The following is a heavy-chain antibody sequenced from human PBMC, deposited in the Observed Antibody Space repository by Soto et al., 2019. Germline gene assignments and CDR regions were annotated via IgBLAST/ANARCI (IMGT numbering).Heavy chain of an antibody. CDR1: GYTFTSYA. J-gene: IGHJ4*02. D-gene: IGHD6-19*01. CDR3: AREDQWHRPFDY. CDR2: INAGNGNT. Sequence: ASVKVSCKASGYTFTSYAMHWVRQAPGQRLEWMGWINAGNGNTKYSQKFQGRVTITRDTSASTAYMELSSLRSEDTAVYYCAREDQWHRPFDYWGQGTLVTVSS. V-gene: IGHV1-3*01.